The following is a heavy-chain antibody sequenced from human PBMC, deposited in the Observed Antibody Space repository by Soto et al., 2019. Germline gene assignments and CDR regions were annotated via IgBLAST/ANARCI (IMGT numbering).Heavy chain of an antibody. CDR1: GFTFREAW. CDR2: IKSRTDGGTI. D-gene: IGHD3-16*01. CDR3: WGSAY. Sequence: EVQLVESGGGLVKPGGSLRVSCAASGFTFREAWMNWVRQAPGKGLEWVGRIKSRTDGGTIEYATPVKGRFIISRDDSKNTLYLQMDSLKTEDTAVYYCWGSAYWGQGTLVTVS. J-gene: IGHJ4*02. V-gene: IGHV3-15*07.